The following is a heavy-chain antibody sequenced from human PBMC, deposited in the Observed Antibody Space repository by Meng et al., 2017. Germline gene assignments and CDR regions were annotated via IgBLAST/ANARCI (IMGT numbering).Heavy chain of an antibody. V-gene: IGHV1-69*06. CDR3: ARSGVDIVATTWDY. D-gene: IGHD5-12*01. CDR2: IIPIFGTA. Sequence: SVTVSCKASGGTFSSYAIGWVRQAPGHGLEWMGGIIPIFGTANYAQKFQGRVTITADKSTSTAYMELSSLRSEDTAVYYCARSGVDIVATTWDYWGQGTLVTVSS. J-gene: IGHJ4*02. CDR1: GGTFSSYA.